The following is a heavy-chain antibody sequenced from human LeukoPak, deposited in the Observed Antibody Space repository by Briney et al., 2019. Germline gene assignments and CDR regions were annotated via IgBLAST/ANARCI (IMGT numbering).Heavy chain of an antibody. CDR3: ARGRYCSADICPGGDAFDI. CDR2: IYTRGST. CDR1: GGSINY. D-gene: IGHD2-15*01. Sequence: SETLSLTCTVSGGSINYWSWIRQPAGKGLEWIGRIYTRGSTNYNPSLKSRVTMSVDTSKNQFSLKLSSVTAADTAVYYCARGRYCSADICPGGDAFDIWGQGTMVSVSS. J-gene: IGHJ3*02. V-gene: IGHV4-4*07.